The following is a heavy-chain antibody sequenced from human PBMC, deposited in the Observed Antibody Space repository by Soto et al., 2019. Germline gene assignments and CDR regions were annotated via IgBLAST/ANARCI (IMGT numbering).Heavy chain of an antibody. Sequence: DLEESGGDLVQPGGSLRLSCSASGFIFGFYWMTWVRQAPGKGLEWVANIERHGNDKYYVDSVTSRFTISRDNAQNSLFLQMNNLRAEDTAVYFCARIRATDYEIDYWGQGTLVTVSS. CDR2: IERHGNDK. D-gene: IGHD3-22*01. J-gene: IGHJ4*02. CDR3: ARIRATDYEIDY. CDR1: GFIFGFYW. V-gene: IGHV3-7*03.